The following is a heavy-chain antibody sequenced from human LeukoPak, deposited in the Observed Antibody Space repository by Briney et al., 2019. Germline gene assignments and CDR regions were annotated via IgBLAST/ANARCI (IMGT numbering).Heavy chain of an antibody. V-gene: IGHV4-34*01. CDR1: GGSFSGYY. D-gene: IGHD3-3*01. CDR2: INHSGST. CDR3: ARARVVMVRDYYYGMDV. J-gene: IGHJ6*02. Sequence: SETLSLTCAVYGGSFSGYYWSWIRQPPGKGLEWIGEINHSGSTNYNPSLKSRVTISVDTSKNQFSLKLSSVTAADTAVYYCARARVVMVRDYYYGMDVWAKGPRSPSP.